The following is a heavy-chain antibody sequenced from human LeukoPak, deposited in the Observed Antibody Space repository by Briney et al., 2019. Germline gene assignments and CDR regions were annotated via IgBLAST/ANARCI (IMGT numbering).Heavy chain of an antibody. CDR3: ARGNREDVYWAVPAVEFDY. CDR1: GFTLGSYG. V-gene: IGHV3-33*05. CDR2: ISYDGSNG. Sequence: PGGSLRLSCAASGFTLGSYGMQWARQAPGKGLEWVAFISYDGSNGSFGDSVKGRFTISRDNSNNTLYLQMKSLRAEDTGVYYCARGNREDVYWAVPAVEFDYWGQGTLVTVPS. D-gene: IGHD2-2*01. J-gene: IGHJ4*02.